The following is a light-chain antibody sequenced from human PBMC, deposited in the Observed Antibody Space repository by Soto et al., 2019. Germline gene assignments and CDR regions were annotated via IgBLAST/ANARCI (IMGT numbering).Light chain of an antibody. J-gene: IGLJ1*01. CDR1: SSDVGSYNL. CDR3: CSYSGSPYV. CDR2: EVS. Sequence: SVLTQPASVSGSLGQSITISCTGTSSDVGSYNLVSWYQQHPGKAPKLMIYEVSKRPSGVSNRFSGSKSGNTASLTISGLQAEDEADYYCCSYSGSPYVFGTGTKVTVL. V-gene: IGLV2-23*02.